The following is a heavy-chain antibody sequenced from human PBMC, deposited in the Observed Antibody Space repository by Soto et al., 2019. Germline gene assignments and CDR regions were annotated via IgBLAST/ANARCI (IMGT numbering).Heavy chain of an antibody. J-gene: IGHJ5*02. V-gene: IGHV3-48*01. CDR3: ERDSMTGLNWFDP. CDR2: ISSSSSTI. Sequence: GGSLRLSCAASGFTFSSYSMNWVRQAPGKGLEWVSYISSSSSTIYYADSVKGRFTISRDNAKNSLYLQMNSLRAEDTAVYYCERDSMTGLNWFDPWGQGTLVTVSS. CDR1: GFTFSSYS. D-gene: IGHD3-9*01.